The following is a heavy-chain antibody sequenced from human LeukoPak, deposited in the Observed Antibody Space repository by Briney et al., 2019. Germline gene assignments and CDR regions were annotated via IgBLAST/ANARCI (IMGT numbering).Heavy chain of an antibody. CDR2: ISWNSGTI. CDR1: GFTFDDYA. D-gene: IGHD3-10*01. J-gene: IGHJ4*02. Sequence: PAGGSLRLSCAASGFTFDDYAMHWVRQAPGKGLEWVSGISWNSGTIGYADSVKGRFTISRDNAKNSLYLQMSSLRSEDTAVYYCAGRWHYYGSGSYYRDYWGQGTLVTVSS. V-gene: IGHV3-9*01. CDR3: AGRWHYYGSGSYYRDY.